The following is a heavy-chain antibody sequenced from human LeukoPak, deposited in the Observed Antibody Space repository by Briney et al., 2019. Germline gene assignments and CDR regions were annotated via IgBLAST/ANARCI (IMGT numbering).Heavy chain of an antibody. D-gene: IGHD1-26*01. Sequence: SETLSLTCTVSGGSISSYYWSWIRQPPGKGLEWIGNIYYSGSTNYNPSLKSRVTMSVDTSKNQFSLKLSSVTAADTAVYYCAREQVRRGGSYAGAAAFDIWGQGTMVTVSS. V-gene: IGHV4-59*12. CDR1: GGSISSYY. J-gene: IGHJ3*02. CDR2: IYYSGST. CDR3: AREQVRRGGSYAGAAAFDI.